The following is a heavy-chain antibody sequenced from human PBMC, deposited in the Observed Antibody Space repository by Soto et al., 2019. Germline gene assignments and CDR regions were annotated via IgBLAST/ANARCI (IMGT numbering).Heavy chain of an antibody. CDR3: ARRPMVGPVAENAFDI. D-gene: IGHD6-19*01. V-gene: IGHV4-39*01. Sequence: QLLLQESGPGLVKSSETLSLTCSVSGGSISSSSYYWNWIRQSPGKGLEWIGSVYYSGTTYYNPSLKRRVTISVDTYNQFSLKLSSVTAAGTAYYFCARRPMVGPVAENAFDIWGQGTRVTVSS. CDR2: VYYSGTT. CDR1: GGSISSSSYY. J-gene: IGHJ3*02.